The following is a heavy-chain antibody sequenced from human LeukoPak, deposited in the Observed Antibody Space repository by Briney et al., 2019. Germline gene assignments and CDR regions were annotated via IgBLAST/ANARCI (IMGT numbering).Heavy chain of an antibody. V-gene: IGHV3-74*03. CDR3: ARELYGYSYEY. CDR1: GFTFSSYW. Sequence: GGSLRLSCVASGFTFSSYWVHWVRQVPGRGLVWVARINGDGGITEYADSVRGRFTISRDNAKNTLFLQMNSLRGEDTAVYYGARELYGYSYEYWGQGTLVTVSA. D-gene: IGHD5-18*01. J-gene: IGHJ4*02. CDR2: INGDGGIT.